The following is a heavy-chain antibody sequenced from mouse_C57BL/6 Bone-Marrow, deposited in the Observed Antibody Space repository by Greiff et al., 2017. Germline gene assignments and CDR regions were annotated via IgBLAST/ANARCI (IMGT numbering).Heavy chain of an antibody. Sequence: VQLQQSGAELVRPGTSVKVSCKASGYAFTNYLIEWVKQRPGQGLEWIRVINPGSGGTNYNEKFKGKATLTEAKSSSTAYMQLSSLTSEDSAVYFCARRSNYVGYYYAMDYWGQGTSVTVSS. D-gene: IGHD2-5*01. CDR3: ARRSNYVGYYYAMDY. CDR1: GYAFTNYL. J-gene: IGHJ4*01. V-gene: IGHV1-54*01. CDR2: INPGSGGT.